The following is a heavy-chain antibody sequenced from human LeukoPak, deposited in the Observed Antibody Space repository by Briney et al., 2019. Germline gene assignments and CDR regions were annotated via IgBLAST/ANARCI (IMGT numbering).Heavy chain of an antibody. V-gene: IGHV3-30*02. J-gene: IGHJ4*02. D-gene: IGHD3-10*01. CDR1: RFTFSTYG. CDR2: IRYDGSNK. Sequence: GGSLRLSCAASRFTFSTYGMHWVRQAPGKGLEWVAFIRYDGSNKFYTDSVKGRFTISRDNSKNTLYLQMNSLRAEDTAVYYCANRPLWFGELLSRTPFDYWGRGTLVTVSS. CDR3: ANRPLWFGELLSRTPFDY.